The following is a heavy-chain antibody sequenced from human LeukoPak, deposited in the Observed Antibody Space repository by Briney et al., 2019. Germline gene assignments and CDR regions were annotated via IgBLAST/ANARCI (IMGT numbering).Heavy chain of an antibody. CDR1: GYRFSTYW. Sequence: LGESLKISCKGSGYRFSTYWIAWVRQMPRKGLEWMGIIYPGDSDTRYSPSFQGQVTISADKSVNTAYLQWSSLKASDTAMYYCARPNITSYYDSRGYDAFDVWGQGTMVTVYS. V-gene: IGHV5-51*01. J-gene: IGHJ3*01. CDR3: ARPNITSYYDSRGYDAFDV. D-gene: IGHD3-22*01. CDR2: IYPGDSDT.